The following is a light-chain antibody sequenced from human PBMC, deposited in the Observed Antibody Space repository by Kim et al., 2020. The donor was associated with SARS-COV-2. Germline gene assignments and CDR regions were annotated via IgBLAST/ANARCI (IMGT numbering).Light chain of an antibody. CDR2: WAS. J-gene: IGKJ2*03. V-gene: IGKV4-1*01. Sequence: DIVMTQSPSSLAVSLGERSTLNCKSSQTVLYNSNNKNYLAWYQQKPGQAPKLLIYWASIRESGVSDRFSGSGSETDFTLTISSLQAEDVAVYYCQQYYSTTPSFGQGTKLEI. CDR3: QQYYSTTPS. CDR1: QTVLYNSNNKNY.